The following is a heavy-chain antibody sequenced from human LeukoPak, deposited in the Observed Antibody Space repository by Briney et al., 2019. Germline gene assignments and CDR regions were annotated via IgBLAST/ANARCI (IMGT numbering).Heavy chain of an antibody. Sequence: GSLRLSCAASGFSFSGYGMHWVRQAPGKGLEWVAVIWYGGSNEDYADSVKGRFTISRDNSKNTLFLQMNSLRVEDTAVYYCARVGAASGTPYYYGMDVWGQGTTVTVSS. J-gene: IGHJ6*02. V-gene: IGHV3-33*01. CDR2: IWYGGSNE. CDR1: GFSFSGYG. CDR3: ARVGAASGTPYYYGMDV. D-gene: IGHD6-13*01.